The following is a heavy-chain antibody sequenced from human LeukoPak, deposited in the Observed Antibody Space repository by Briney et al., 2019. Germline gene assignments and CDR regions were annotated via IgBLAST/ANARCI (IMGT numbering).Heavy chain of an antibody. D-gene: IGHD3-10*01. CDR3: AKAAGMVRGVKVFDY. V-gene: IGHV3-30*02. J-gene: IGHJ4*02. Sequence: GGSLRLSCVASGFIFSDCDMHWVRQAPGKGLEWVTSMRNDGSQIYYADSVKGRFTTSRDNSKNTLYLQMDSLRAEDTAVYYCAKAAGMVRGVKVFDYWGQGTLVTVSS. CDR1: GFIFSDCD. CDR2: MRNDGSQI.